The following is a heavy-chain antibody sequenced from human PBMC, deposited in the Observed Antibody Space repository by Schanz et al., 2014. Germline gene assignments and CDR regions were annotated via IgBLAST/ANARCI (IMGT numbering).Heavy chain of an antibody. V-gene: IGHV3-11*04. CDR2: ISRDGTTS. J-gene: IGHJ6*02. CDR3: AKGRGGTSSEGLDQYYGMDV. D-gene: IGHD6-6*01. Sequence: QVHLVESGGGVVRPGGSLRLSCAASGYTFSDHFMDWIRQAPGKGLEWLSYISRDGTTSYYADSVKGRFTISRDNAKNSLYLEMTSLRGEDTAVYFCAKGRGGTSSEGLDQYYGMDVWGQGTLVTVSS. CDR1: GYTFSDHF.